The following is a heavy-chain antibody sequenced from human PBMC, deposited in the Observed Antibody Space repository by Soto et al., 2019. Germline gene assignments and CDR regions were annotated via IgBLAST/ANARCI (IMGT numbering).Heavy chain of an antibody. CDR3: ARDRTCSRLDW. D-gene: IGHD6-19*01. V-gene: IGHV3-7*03. CDR1: GFSFSSDW. CDR2: MNEDGSER. J-gene: IGHJ4*02. Sequence: EVQLVESGGGLVQPGGSLRLSCAASGFSFSSDWMTWIRQAPGKGLERVAIMNEDGSERYYVDSVKGRFTISRDNAKNALFLQMNSLRVEDTAVYFCARDRTCSRLDWWGQGSLVTVSS.